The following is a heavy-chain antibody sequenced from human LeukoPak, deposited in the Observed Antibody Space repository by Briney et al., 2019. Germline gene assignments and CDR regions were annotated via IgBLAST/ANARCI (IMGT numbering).Heavy chain of an antibody. Sequence: SETLSLTCTVSGYSISSGYYWGWIRQPPGKGLEWIGSIYHSGSTYYNPSLKSRVTISVDTSKNQFSLKLSSVTAADTAVYYCARLDGYTDYWGQGTLVTISS. CDR1: GYSISSGYY. V-gene: IGHV4-38-2*02. CDR2: IYHSGST. CDR3: ARLDGYTDY. D-gene: IGHD5-24*01. J-gene: IGHJ4*02.